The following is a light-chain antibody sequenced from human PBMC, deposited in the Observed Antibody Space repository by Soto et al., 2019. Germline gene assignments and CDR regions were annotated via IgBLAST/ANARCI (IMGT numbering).Light chain of an antibody. J-gene: IGKJ1*01. Sequence: EIVMTQSPATLSVSPGERATLSCRASQSVSSNLAWYQQQPGQAPRLLIYGASTRATGIPARFSGSGSGTELTLTISSLQSEDSAVYYCQQYNNWPPGWTFGQGTKVEIK. CDR1: QSVSSN. V-gene: IGKV3-15*01. CDR2: GAS. CDR3: QQYNNWPPGWT.